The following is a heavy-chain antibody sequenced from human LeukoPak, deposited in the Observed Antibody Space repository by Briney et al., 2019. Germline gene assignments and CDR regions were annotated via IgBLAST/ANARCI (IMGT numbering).Heavy chain of an antibody. CDR1: GFTFTTYA. CDR3: AKRVHSNSYYAAFDY. D-gene: IGHD1-26*01. CDR2: ISGSGDST. Sequence: GGSLRLSCSASGFTFTTYAMSWVRQAPGKGLEWVSSISGSGDSTYYADSVKGRFTISRDYSKKTLYLQMNSLRAEDTALYYRAKRVHSNSYYAAFDYWGQGTLVTVSS. J-gene: IGHJ4*02. V-gene: IGHV3-23*01.